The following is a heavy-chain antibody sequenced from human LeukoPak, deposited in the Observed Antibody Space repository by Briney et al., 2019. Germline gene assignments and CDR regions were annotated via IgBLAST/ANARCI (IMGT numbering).Heavy chain of an antibody. V-gene: IGHV3-30*18. CDR1: GFTFSSYG. J-gene: IGHJ4*02. Sequence: PGGSLRLSCAASGFTFSSYGMHWVRQAPGKGLEWVAVISYDGSNKCYADSVKGRFTISRDNSKNTLYLQMNSLRAEDTAVYYCANYADTAMDYWGQGTLVTVSS. D-gene: IGHD5-18*01. CDR3: ANYADTAMDY. CDR2: ISYDGSNK.